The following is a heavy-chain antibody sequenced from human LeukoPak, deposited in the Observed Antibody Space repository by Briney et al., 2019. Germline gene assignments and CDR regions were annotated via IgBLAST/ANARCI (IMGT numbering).Heavy chain of an antibody. Sequence: GGSLRLSCAASGFTFSSYAMHWVRQAPGKGLEWVAVISYDGSNKYYANSVKGRFTISRDNSKNTLYLQMNSLRAEDTAVYYCARDSYNPYYYDGTGDDAFDIWGQGTMVTVSS. CDR2: ISYDGSNK. J-gene: IGHJ3*02. V-gene: IGHV3-30*04. CDR3: ARDSYNPYYYDGTGDDAFDI. D-gene: IGHD3-22*01. CDR1: GFTFSSYA.